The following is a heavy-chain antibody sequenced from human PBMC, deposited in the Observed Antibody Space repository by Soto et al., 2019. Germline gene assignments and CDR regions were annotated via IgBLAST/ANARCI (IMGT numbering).Heavy chain of an antibody. CDR2: VTVDGAT. J-gene: IGHJ4*02. CDR1: GFTFSNYG. D-gene: IGHD1-20*01. V-gene: IGHV3-23*01. CDR3: ARTDRYNSRSTGWANRFDS. Sequence: EVQLLESGGALVQPGGSLRLFCAASGFTFSNYGMTWVRLAPGKGLEWVSTVTVDGATYFGNTVKGRFTMSRDISKSTVYLQMHSQRAEDTAIYYCARTDRYNSRSTGWANRFDSWGQGTLVTVSS.